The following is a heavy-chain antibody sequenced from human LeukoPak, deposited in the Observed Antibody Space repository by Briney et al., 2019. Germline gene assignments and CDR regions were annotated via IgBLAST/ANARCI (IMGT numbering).Heavy chain of an antibody. V-gene: IGHV1-18*01. CDR1: GYTFTSYG. D-gene: IGHD3-22*01. CDR3: ARAPPGDYYDSSGSYWFFDP. J-gene: IGHJ5*02. CDR2: ISAYNGNT. Sequence: ASVKVSCKASGYTFTSYGISWVRQAPGQGLEWMGWISAYNGNTNYAQKLQGRVTMTTDTSTSTAYMELRSLRSDDTAVYYCARAPPGDYYDSSGSYWFFDPWGQGTLVTVSS.